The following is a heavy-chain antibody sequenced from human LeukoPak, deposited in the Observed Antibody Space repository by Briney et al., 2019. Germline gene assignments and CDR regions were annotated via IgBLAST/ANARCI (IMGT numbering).Heavy chain of an antibody. D-gene: IGHD2-2*01. CDR2: IYTSGST. CDR1: GGSISSGSYY. V-gene: IGHV4-61*02. CDR3: ARNQLVCAPLDY. Sequence: PSQTLSLTCTVSGGSISSGSYYWSWIRQPAGKGLEWIGRIYTSGSTNYNPSLKSRVTISVDTSKNRFSLKLSSVTAADTAVYYCARNQLVCAPLDYWSQGTLVTVSS. J-gene: IGHJ4*02.